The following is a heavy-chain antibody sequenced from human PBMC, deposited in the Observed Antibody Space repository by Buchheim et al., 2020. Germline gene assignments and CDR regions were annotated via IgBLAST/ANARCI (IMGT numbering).Heavy chain of an antibody. D-gene: IGHD3-3*01. V-gene: IGHV3-23*01. Sequence: EVQILESGGGFVQPGGSLRLSCAASGFTLRNEAMSWVRQAPGKGLEWVSVISGSGVTTSYGDSVEGRFTISRDSSRNTLYLEMNSLRAEDTAVYYCAKGPDFWSGPRHFFDYWGQGTL. CDR1: GFTLRNEA. CDR2: ISGSGVTT. J-gene: IGHJ4*02. CDR3: AKGPDFWSGPRHFFDY.